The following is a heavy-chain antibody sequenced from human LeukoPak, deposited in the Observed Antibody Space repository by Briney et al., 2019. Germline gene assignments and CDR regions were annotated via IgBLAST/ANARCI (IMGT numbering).Heavy chain of an antibody. CDR1: GGTFSSYA. Sequence: SVKVSCKASGGTFSSYAISWVRQAPGQGLEWMGGIIPIFGTANYAQKFQGRVTITTDESTSTAYMELSSLRSEDTAVYYCARASHRIRRSNQTYYMDVRGKGTTVTVSS. CDR3: ARASHRIRRSNQTYYMDV. J-gene: IGHJ6*03. D-gene: IGHD2-15*01. V-gene: IGHV1-69*05. CDR2: IIPIFGTA.